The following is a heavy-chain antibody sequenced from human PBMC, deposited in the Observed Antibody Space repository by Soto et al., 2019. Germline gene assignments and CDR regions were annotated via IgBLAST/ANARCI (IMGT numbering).Heavy chain of an antibody. V-gene: IGHV3-23*01. J-gene: IGHJ3*02. CDR1: GFIFSTYA. CDR2: ISSSGGST. D-gene: IGHD4-17*01. Sequence: EVQLLESGGGLVQPGGSLRLSCAASGFIFSTYAMNWVRQAPGKGLEWVSAISSSGGSTFYAESVRGRFIISRDNSINTLYLQMSSLRTEDTAVYYCAHPRGYGVFDAVDIWGQGKMVSVSS. CDR3: AHPRGYGVFDAVDI.